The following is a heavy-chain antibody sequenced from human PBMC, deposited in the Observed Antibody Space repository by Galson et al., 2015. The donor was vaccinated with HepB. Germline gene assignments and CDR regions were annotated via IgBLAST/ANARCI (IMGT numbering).Heavy chain of an antibody. CDR3: ARARSTAMVTGLDY. J-gene: IGHJ4*02. V-gene: IGHV3-30*04. CDR2: ISYDGSNK. D-gene: IGHD5-18*01. CDR1: GFTFSSYA. Sequence: SLRLSCAASGFTFSSYAMHWVRQAPGKGLEWVAVISYDGSNKYYADSVKGRSTISRDNSKNTLYLQMNSLRAEDTAVYYCARARSTAMVTGLDYWGQGTLVTVSS.